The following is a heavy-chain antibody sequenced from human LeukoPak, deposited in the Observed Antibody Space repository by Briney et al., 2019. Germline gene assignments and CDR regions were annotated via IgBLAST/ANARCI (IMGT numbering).Heavy chain of an antibody. CDR1: GYTRTYYD. D-gene: IGHD1-26*01. CDR2: MNPNSGDT. V-gene: IGHV1-8*01. J-gene: IGHJ6*02. CDR3: ARVRGSYYHYGMDV. Sequence: ASVKVSCKASGYTRTYYDINWVRQATGQGLEWMGWMNPNSGDTGYAQKFQGRATMTRNTSISTVYMELSSLRSEDTAVYYCARVRGSYYHYGMDVWGQGTTVTVSS.